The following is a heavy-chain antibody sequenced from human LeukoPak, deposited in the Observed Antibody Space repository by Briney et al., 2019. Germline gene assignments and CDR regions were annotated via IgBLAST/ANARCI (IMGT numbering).Heavy chain of an antibody. CDR2: IYASGST. D-gene: IGHD6-6*01. CDR3: ARDSNLEYSSSRGQGR. J-gene: IGHJ4*02. CDR1: GGSISSYY. V-gene: IGHV4-4*07. Sequence: SETLSLTCTVSGGSISSYYWSWIRQPAGKGLEWIGRIYASGSTYYNPSLKSRVTMSVDTSKNQFSLRLTTVTAADTAVYYCARDSNLEYSSSRGQGRWGQGTLVTVSS.